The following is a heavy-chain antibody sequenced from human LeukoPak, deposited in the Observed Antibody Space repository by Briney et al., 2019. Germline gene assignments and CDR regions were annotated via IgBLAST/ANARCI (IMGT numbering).Heavy chain of an antibody. CDR1: AFTFNTFD. Sequence: GGSLRLSCSVSAFTFNTFDNFAMNWVRQAPGKGLEWVSSISSSSSYIYYADSVKGRFTISRDNAKNSLYLQMNSLRAEDTAVYYCARENPTSYWGQGTLVTVSS. CDR3: ARENPTSY. V-gene: IGHV3-21*01. D-gene: IGHD1-14*01. J-gene: IGHJ4*02. CDR2: ISSSSSYI.